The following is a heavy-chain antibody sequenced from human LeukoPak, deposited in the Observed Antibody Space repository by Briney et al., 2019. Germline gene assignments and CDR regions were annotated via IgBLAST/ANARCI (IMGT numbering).Heavy chain of an antibody. Sequence: SETLSLTCTVSGASISSYYWSWIRQPPGKGLEWIGYIYYTGSTNYNPSLKSRVTMSVDTSKNQFSLKLSSVTAADTAVYYCARDTYYYDSSGYWADYWGQGTLVTVSS. CDR1: GASISSYY. D-gene: IGHD3-22*01. J-gene: IGHJ4*02. V-gene: IGHV4-59*12. CDR2: IYYTGST. CDR3: ARDTYYYDSSGYWADY.